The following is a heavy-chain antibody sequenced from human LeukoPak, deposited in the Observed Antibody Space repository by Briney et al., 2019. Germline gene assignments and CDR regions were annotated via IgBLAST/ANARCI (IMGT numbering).Heavy chain of an antibody. V-gene: IGHV3-13*01. CDR2: IGTAGDT. CDR3: ARARGSGSYAYYYGMDV. Sequence: GGSLRLSCAASGFTFSSYDMHWVRQATGKGLEWVSAIGTAGDTYYPDSVKGRFTISRDNSKNTLYLQMNSLSAEDTAVYYCARARGSGSYAYYYGMDVWGQGTTVTVSS. J-gene: IGHJ6*02. D-gene: IGHD3-10*01. CDR1: GFTFSSYD.